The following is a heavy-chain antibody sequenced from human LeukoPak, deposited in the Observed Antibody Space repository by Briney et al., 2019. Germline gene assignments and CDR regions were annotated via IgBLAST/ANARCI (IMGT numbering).Heavy chain of an antibody. CDR2: ISGSGGST. CDR1: GFTFSSYA. D-gene: IGHD3-10*02. V-gene: IGHV3-23*01. CDR3: AQSPTMFPQATRAEYFDH. Sequence: PGESLRLSCAASGFTFSSYAMTWVRQAPGKGLEWVSTISGSGGSTYYADSVKGRSTISRDNSKNTVYLQMNSLRAEDTATYYCAQSPTMFPQATRAEYFDHWGQGTLVTVSS. J-gene: IGHJ1*01.